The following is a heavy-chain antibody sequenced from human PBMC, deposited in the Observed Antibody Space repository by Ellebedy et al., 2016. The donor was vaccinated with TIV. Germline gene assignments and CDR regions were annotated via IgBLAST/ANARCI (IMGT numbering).Heavy chain of an antibody. J-gene: IGHJ4*02. CDR3: ARGGGYLFYFDY. D-gene: IGHD2-15*01. Sequence: GESLKISXAASGFTFSSYWMSWVRQAPGKGLEWVSSISSSSSYIYYADSVKGRFTISRDNAKNSLYLQMNSLRAEDTAVYYCARGGGYLFYFDYWGQGTLVTVSS. CDR2: ISSSSSYI. CDR1: GFTFSSYW. V-gene: IGHV3-21*01.